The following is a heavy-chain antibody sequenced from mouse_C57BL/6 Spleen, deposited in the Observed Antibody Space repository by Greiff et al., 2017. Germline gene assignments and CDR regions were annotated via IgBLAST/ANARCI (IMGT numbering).Heavy chain of an antibody. CDR3: ARTGGLRYYAMDY. CDR1: GYTFTDYA. J-gene: IGHJ4*01. CDR2: ISTYYGDA. Sequence: VQLQQSGPELVRPGVSVKISCKGSGYTFTDYAMHWVKQSHAKSLEWIGVISTYYGDASYNQKFKDKDTMTVDKSSSTADMELARLTSEDSAVYYCARTGGLRYYAMDYWGQGTSVTVSS. V-gene: IGHV1-67*01. D-gene: IGHD2-4*01.